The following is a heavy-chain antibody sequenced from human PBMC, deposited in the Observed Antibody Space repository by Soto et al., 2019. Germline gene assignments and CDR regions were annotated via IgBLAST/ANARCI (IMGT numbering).Heavy chain of an antibody. CDR2: FDPEDGET. V-gene: IGHV1-24*01. CDR3: ATGWLFIAVAEYAFDI. Sequence: ASVKVSCKVSGYTITELSMHWVRQAPGKGLEWMGGFDPEDGETIYAQKFQGRVTMTEDTSTDTAYMELSSLRSEDTAVYYCATGWLFIAVAEYAFDIWGQGTMVTVSS. J-gene: IGHJ3*02. D-gene: IGHD6-19*01. CDR1: GYTITELS.